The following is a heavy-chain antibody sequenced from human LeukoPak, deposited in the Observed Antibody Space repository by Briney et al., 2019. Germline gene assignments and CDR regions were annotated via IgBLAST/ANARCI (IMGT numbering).Heavy chain of an antibody. CDR3: ARGRPGNYFDY. CDR1: GFTFSSYA. CDR2: ISGSGGST. J-gene: IGHJ4*02. V-gene: IGHV3-23*01. D-gene: IGHD3-10*01. Sequence: GGSLRLSCAASGFTFSSYAMSWVRQAPGKGLEWVSAISGSGGSTYYADSVKGRFTISRDNSKNTLCLQMNSLKAEDTAVYYCARGRPGNYFDYWGQGTLVTVTS.